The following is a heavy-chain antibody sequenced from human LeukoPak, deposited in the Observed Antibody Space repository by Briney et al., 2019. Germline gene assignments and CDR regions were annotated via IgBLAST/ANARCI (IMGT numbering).Heavy chain of an antibody. CDR1: GDSVSSSNY. D-gene: IGHD4-17*01. V-gene: IGHV4-28*01. CDR2: IYHGETT. CDR3: ASGPMTTVTYPSLDY. Sequence: PSETLPLTCTVSGDSVSSSNYWGWIRQPPGKGLEWIGYIYHGETTYYNPSLKSRVTISIDESKNHFSLRLNSVTAADTAVYYCASGPMTTVTYPSLDYWGQGTLVTVSS. J-gene: IGHJ4*02.